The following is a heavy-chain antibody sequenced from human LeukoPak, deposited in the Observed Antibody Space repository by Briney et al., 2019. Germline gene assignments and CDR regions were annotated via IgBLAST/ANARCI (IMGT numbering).Heavy chain of an antibody. CDR2: IYTSGST. D-gene: IGHD3-22*01. V-gene: IGHV4-4*07. CDR1: GGSISSYY. CDR3: ARHVPYVVVITVFDY. Sequence: SETLSLTCSVSGGSISSYYWSWIRQPAGKGLEWIGRIYTSGSTNYNPSLKSRVTMSVDTSKNQFSLKLGSVTAADTAVYYCARHVPYVVVITVFDYWGQGTLVTVSS. J-gene: IGHJ4*02.